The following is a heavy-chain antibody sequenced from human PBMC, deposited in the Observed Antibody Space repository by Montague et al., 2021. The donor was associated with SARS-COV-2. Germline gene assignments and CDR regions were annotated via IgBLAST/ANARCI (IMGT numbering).Heavy chain of an antibody. J-gene: IGHJ3*02. CDR2: IYYSGST. D-gene: IGHD6-19*01. Sequence: SETLSLTCTVSGGSISSYYWSWIRQPPGKGLGWIGYIYYSGSTNYNPSPKSRVTTSVDTSKNQFSLKLSSVTAADTAVYYCARGSGWMGNAFDIWGQGTMVTVSS. V-gene: IGHV4-59*01. CDR3: ARGSGWMGNAFDI. CDR1: GGSISSYY.